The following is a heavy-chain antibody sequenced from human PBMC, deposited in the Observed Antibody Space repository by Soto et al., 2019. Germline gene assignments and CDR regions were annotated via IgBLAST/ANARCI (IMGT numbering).Heavy chain of an antibody. Sequence: PLSLTCSVSGLTIRIASYYWSWIRQHPGKGLEWVGNIYYNGSTYYSPSLKSRVTVWFDTSKNQFSLRLTSVTAADTAVYYCARYRISGSWSKFDYWGQGTRVTVS. CDR2: IYYNGST. J-gene: IGHJ4*02. CDR1: GLTIRIASYY. V-gene: IGHV4-31*03. CDR3: ARYRISGSWSKFDY. D-gene: IGHD6-13*01.